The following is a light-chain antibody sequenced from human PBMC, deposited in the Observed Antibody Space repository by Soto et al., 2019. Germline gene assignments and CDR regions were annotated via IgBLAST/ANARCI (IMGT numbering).Light chain of an antibody. CDR2: GAS. CDR1: QSVSSSY. Sequence: EIVLTQSPGTLSLSQGEISTLXXRASQSVSSSYLGWYQQKPGQATRLXXYGASTRAAGIPDRFSGSGSGTEFTLTISGLRSDDFAVYYCQQFNNWPPWTFGQGTKVDIK. CDR3: QQFNNWPPWT. V-gene: IGKV3-15*01. J-gene: IGKJ1*01.